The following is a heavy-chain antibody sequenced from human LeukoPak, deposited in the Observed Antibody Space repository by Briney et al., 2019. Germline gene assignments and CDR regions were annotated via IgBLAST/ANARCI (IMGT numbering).Heavy chain of an antibody. CDR1: GGSFSGYY. D-gene: IGHD6-13*01. J-gene: IGHJ6*02. CDR3: ARGYAHSSSWYLYYYYGMDV. V-gene: IGHV4-34*01. CDR2: INHSGST. Sequence: SETLSLTCAVYGGSFSGYYWSWIRQPPGKGLEWIGEINHSGSTNYNPSLKSRVTISVDTSKNQFSLKLSSVTAADTAVYYCARGYAHSSSWYLYYYYGMDVWGQGTTVTVSS.